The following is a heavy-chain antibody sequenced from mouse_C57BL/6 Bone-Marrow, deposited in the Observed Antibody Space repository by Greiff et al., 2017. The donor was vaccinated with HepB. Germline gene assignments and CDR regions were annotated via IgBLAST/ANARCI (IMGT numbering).Heavy chain of an antibody. D-gene: IGHD2-3*01. Sequence: VQLQQSGAELVRPGTSVKVSCKASGCAFTNYLIEWVKQRPGQGLEWIGVINPGSGGTNYNEKFKGKATLTADKSSSTAYMQLSSLTSEDSAVYFCARDGYSFDYWGQGTTLTVSS. J-gene: IGHJ2*01. CDR3: ARDGYSFDY. CDR1: GCAFTNYL. CDR2: INPGSGGT. V-gene: IGHV1-54*01.